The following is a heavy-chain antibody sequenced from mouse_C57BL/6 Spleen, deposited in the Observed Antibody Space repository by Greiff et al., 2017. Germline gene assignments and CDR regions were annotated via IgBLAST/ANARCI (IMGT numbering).Heavy chain of an antibody. V-gene: IGHV1-59*01. D-gene: IGHD2-5*01. CDR1: GYTFTSYW. Sequence: QVQLQQPGAELVRPGTSVKLSCKASGYTFTSYWMHWVKQRPGQGLEWIGVIDPSDSYTNYNQKFKGKATLTVDTSSSTAYMQLSSLTSEDSAVYYCARGGSNYELGWYFDVWGTGTTVTVSS. CDR3: ARGGSNYELGWYFDV. CDR2: IDPSDSYT. J-gene: IGHJ1*03.